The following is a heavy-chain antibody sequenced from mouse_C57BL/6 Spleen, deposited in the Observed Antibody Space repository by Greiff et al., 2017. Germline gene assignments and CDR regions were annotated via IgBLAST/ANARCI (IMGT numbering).Heavy chain of an antibody. J-gene: IGHJ4*01. CDR2: ISSVSSTI. CDR3: ARKAAQALYAMDY. V-gene: IGHV5-17*01. CDR1: GFTFSDYG. Sequence: EVQLVESGGGLVKPGGSLKLSCAASGFTFSDYGMHWVRQAPEKGLEWVAYISSVSSTIYYEDTVKGRFTISRDNAKNTLFLQMTRLRSEDTAMYYCARKAAQALYAMDYWGQGTSVTVSS. D-gene: IGHD3-2*02.